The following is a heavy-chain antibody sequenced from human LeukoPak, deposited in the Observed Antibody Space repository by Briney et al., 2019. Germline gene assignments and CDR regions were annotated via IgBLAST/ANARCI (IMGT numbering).Heavy chain of an antibody. V-gene: IGHV4-38-2*02. CDR2: IYHSGST. Sequence: RSSETLSLTCTVSGYSISSGYYWGWIRQPPGKGLEWIGSIYHSGSTYYNPSLKSRVTISVDTSKNQFSLKLSSVTAADTAVYYCFMVGDNWFDPWGQGTLVTVSS. D-gene: IGHD2-15*01. CDR3: FMVGDNWFDP. J-gene: IGHJ5*02. CDR1: GYSISSGYY.